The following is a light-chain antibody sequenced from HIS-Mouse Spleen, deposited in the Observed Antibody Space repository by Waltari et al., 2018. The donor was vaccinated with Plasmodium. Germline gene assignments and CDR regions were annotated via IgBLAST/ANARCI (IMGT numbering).Light chain of an antibody. J-gene: IGLJ3*02. Sequence: SYELTPPPSVSVSPGQTARITCSGDALPTHYAYMYQQKSGQAPVLVIYEDSKRPSGIPERFSGSSSGTMATLTISGAQVEDEADYYCYSTDSSGNHRVFGGGTKLTVL. CDR3: YSTDSSGNHRV. CDR1: ALPTHY. CDR2: EDS. V-gene: IGLV3-10*01.